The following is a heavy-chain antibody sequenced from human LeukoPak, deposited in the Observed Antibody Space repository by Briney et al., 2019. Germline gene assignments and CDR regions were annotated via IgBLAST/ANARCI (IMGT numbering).Heavy chain of an antibody. CDR2: ISYDGSNK. D-gene: IGHD3-10*01. J-gene: IGHJ6*02. V-gene: IGHV3-30*18. Sequence: GSLRLSCAASGFTFSSYGMHWVRQAPGKGLEWVAVISYDGSNKYYADSVKGRFTISRDNSKNTLYLQMSSLRAEDTAVYYCAKDIDYYGSGSPGMYVWGQGTTVTVSS. CDR3: AKDIDYYGSGSPGMYV. CDR1: GFTFSSYG.